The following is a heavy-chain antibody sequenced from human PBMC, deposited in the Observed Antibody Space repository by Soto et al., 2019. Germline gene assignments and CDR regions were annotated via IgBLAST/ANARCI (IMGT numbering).Heavy chain of an antibody. CDR2: ISAYNGNT. J-gene: IGHJ6*02. V-gene: IGHV1-18*01. D-gene: IGHD3-10*01. Sequence: QVQLVQSGAEVKKPGASVKVSCKASGYTFTSYGISWVRQAAGQGLEWMGWISAYNGNTNYAQKRQGRVTMTTDTSTSTAYMELRSMRSDDTAVYYCARAGITMVRGVTGPSYYYYGMDVWGQGTTVTVSS. CDR3: ARAGITMVRGVTGPSYYYYGMDV. CDR1: GYTFTSYG.